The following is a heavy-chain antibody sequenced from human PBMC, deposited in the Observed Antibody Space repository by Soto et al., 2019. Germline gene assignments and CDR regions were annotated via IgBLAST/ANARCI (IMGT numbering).Heavy chain of an antibody. CDR3: ARGAPHPYSSNWYLDS. V-gene: IGHV3-21*01. J-gene: IGHJ4*02. CDR1: GFTFKTYT. CDR2: MSSTGSYI. Sequence: EVQLAESGGGLVKPGGSLRLSCVTSGFTFKTYTMNWVRQAPGKGLEWVACMSSTGSYIFYADSVKGRFTISRDNAKSSLYLQLNSLRAGDTALYCCARGAPHPYSSNWYLDSWGQGTLVTVSS. D-gene: IGHD6-13*01.